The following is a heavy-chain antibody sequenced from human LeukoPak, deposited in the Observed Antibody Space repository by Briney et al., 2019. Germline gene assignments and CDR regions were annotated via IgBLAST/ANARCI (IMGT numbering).Heavy chain of an antibody. CDR1: GGSISPYF. D-gene: IGHD3-10*01. J-gene: IGHJ5*02. CDR2: ISYTGST. Sequence: SETLSLTWAVAGGSISPYFWSWMRQTAGKGLELIGYISYTGSTNYNPALKSRVTISVDTSKNQVSLQLTSLNAADTAVYYCARDDYRGVTNFDPWGQGTLVTVSS. V-gene: IGHV4-59*01. CDR3: ARDDYRGVTNFDP.